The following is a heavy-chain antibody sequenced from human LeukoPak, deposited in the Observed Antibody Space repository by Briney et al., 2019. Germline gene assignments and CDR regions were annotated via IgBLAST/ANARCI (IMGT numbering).Heavy chain of an antibody. V-gene: IGHV4-34*01. D-gene: IGHD5-24*01. CDR1: GGSFSGYY. CDR2: IKHSGSI. J-gene: IGHJ4*02. Sequence: SETLSLTCAVYGGSFSGYYWTWIRQPPGEGLEWIGEIKHSGSINYNPSLKSRVTISVDTSKNQFSLKLSSVTAADTAVYYCARHRRDGSPTQDWGQGTLVTVSS. CDR3: ARHRRDGSPTQD.